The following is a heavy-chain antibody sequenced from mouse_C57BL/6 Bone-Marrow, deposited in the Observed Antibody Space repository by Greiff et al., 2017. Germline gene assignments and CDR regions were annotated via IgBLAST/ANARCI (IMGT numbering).Heavy chain of an antibody. J-gene: IGHJ1*03. D-gene: IGHD1-1*01. CDR3: ARVEFDGSSGNWCFDV. V-gene: IGHV1-85*01. Sequence: VKLQESGPELVKPGASVKLSCKASGYTFTSYDINWVKQRPGQGLEWIGWIYPRDGSTKYNEKFKGKATLTVDTSSSTAYLELHSLTSEDSAVYFCARVEFDGSSGNWCFDVGGRGTGVTVTS. CDR2: IYPRDGST. CDR1: GYTFTSYD.